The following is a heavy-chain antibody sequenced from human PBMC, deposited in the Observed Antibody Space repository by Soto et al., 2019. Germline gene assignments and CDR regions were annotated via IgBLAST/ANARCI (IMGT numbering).Heavy chain of an antibody. CDR3: AKPRWYGAFDI. D-gene: IGHD6-13*01. CDR1: GYTFTTYG. J-gene: IGHJ3*02. Sequence: SVQVSCKASGYTFTTYGVSWVRQAPGQGLEWMGWISPIYGTTNYAQKFQGRVTITADESTSTAYMELSSLRSEDTAVYYCAKPRWYGAFDIWGQGTMVTVSS. CDR2: ISPIYGTT. V-gene: IGHV1-69*13.